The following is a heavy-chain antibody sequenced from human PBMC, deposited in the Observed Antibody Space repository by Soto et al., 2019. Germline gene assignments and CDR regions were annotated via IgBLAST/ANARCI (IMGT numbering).Heavy chain of an antibody. CDR2: ISPIFGTA. CDR1: GGTFNSYS. D-gene: IGHD2-15*01. Sequence: VQLEQSGAEVQKSGSSVNVSCKASGGTFNSYSITWVRQAPGQGLEWMGGISPIFGTADYAQRFQGRVTITADESTNTVYMALTGLTSEYTAVYYCAKSRYCSAGSCYLIPDSWGQGTPVSVSS. CDR3: AKSRYCSAGSCYLIPDS. V-gene: IGHV1-69*01. J-gene: IGHJ4*02.